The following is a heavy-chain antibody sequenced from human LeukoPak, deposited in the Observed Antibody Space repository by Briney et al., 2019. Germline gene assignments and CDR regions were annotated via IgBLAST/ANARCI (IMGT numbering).Heavy chain of an antibody. D-gene: IGHD6-25*01. CDR2: VNSDGSTT. V-gene: IGHV3-74*01. Sequence: GGSLRLSCAASGFTFSSYWMHWVRQAPGKGLVWVSRVNSDGSTTSYADPVKGRFTISRDNAKNTLFLQMNSLRAEDTAVYYCARRSAAKDAFDIWGQGTMVTVSS. CDR1: GFTFSSYW. CDR3: ARRSAAKDAFDI. J-gene: IGHJ3*02.